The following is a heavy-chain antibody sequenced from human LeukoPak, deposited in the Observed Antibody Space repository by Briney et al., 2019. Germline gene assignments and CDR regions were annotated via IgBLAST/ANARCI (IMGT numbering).Heavy chain of an antibody. CDR3: ARAGPIINGYNPGLFDY. D-gene: IGHD5-24*01. CDR1: GGSISGYY. V-gene: IGHV4-59*01. J-gene: IGHJ4*02. CDR2: FFNSGST. Sequence: SEPLSLTCTVSGGSISGYYWSWFRQPPGKGLEWIGYFFNSGSTNYNPSLKNRVTISVDTSKNHFSLRLSSVTAADAAVYYCARAGPIINGYNPGLFDYWGQGTLVTVSS.